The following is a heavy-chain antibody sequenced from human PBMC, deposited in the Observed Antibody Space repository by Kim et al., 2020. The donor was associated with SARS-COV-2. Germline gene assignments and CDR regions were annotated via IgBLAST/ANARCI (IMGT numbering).Heavy chain of an antibody. D-gene: IGHD3-10*01. CDR3: AVLRELGY. CDR2: FGTA. J-gene: IGHJ4*02. V-gene: IGHV1-69*01. Sequence: FGTANYAQKVQGRVTITADESTSTAYMELSSLRSEDTAVYYCAVLRELGYWGQGTLVTVSS.